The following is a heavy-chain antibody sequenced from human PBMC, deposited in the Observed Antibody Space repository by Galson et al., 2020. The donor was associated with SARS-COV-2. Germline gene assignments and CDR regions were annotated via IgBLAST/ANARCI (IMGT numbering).Heavy chain of an antibody. CDR1: GYTFSNFW. J-gene: IGHJ5*02. Sequence: GESLKISCQASGYTFSNFWIGWVRQMPGKGLEWVGIIYPGDSDTRYGPSFQRQVTLSADTSVNTAYLQWNSLQASDTCIYFCVRGGTVASINGFDPWGQGTLDTVSS. CDR2: IYPGDSDT. V-gene: IGHV5-51*01. D-gene: IGHD5-12*01. CDR3: VRGGTVASINGFDP.